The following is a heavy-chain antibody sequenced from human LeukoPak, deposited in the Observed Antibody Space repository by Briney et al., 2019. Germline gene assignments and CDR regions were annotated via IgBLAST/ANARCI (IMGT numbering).Heavy chain of an antibody. J-gene: IGHJ4*02. V-gene: IGHV1-2*02. D-gene: IGHD6-6*01. Sequence: ASVKVSCKASGYTFTGYYMHWVRQAPGQGLEWMGWINPNSGGTNYAQKFQGRVTMTRDTSISTAYMELNRLTSDDTAVYYCARDRDYSSSSSDYWGQGTLVAVSS. CDR3: ARDRDYSSSSSDY. CDR1: GYTFTGYY. CDR2: INPNSGGT.